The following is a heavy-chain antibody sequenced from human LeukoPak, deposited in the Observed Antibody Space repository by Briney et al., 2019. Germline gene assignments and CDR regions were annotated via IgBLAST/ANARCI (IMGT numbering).Heavy chain of an antibody. Sequence: GESLKISCKASGYTFATYWIGWVRQMPGKGLEWMGIIYPSDSETRYSPSFQGQVTISADKSISTAYLQWSSLKASDTAMYYCARASYGSGSYCFDPWGQGTLVTVSS. V-gene: IGHV5-51*01. CDR3: ARASYGSGSYCFDP. CDR2: IYPSDSET. J-gene: IGHJ5*02. D-gene: IGHD3-10*01. CDR1: GYTFATYW.